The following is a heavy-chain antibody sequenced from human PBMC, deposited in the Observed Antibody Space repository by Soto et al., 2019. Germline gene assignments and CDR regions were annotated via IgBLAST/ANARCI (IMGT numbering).Heavy chain of an antibody. Sequence: EVQLVESGGGLVKPGGSLRLSCAASGFTFSNAWMNWVLHAPGKGLEWVGRIKSKTDGGTTDNAAPVKGRFNISRDDSKNTLYLQMNSLKTEDTAVYYCNTVITDMVAATDWFDPWVQGTLVTVSS. V-gene: IGHV3-15*07. CDR1: GFTFSNAW. CDR3: NTVITDMVAATDWFDP. CDR2: IKSKTDGGTT. D-gene: IGHD2-15*01. J-gene: IGHJ5*02.